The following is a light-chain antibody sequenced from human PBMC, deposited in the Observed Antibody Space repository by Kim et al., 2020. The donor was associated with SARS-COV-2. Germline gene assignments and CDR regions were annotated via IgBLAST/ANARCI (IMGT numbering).Light chain of an antibody. Sequence: QSALTQPPSVSGSPGQSVTISCTGTSSDVGSYNRVSWYQQPPGTAPKLMIYEVSNRPSGVPDRFSGSKSGNTASLTISGLQAEDEADYYCQSYDSSLSGRVFGGGTKVTVL. CDR1: SSDVGSYNR. CDR2: EVS. J-gene: IGLJ3*02. CDR3: QSYDSSLSGRV. V-gene: IGLV2-18*02.